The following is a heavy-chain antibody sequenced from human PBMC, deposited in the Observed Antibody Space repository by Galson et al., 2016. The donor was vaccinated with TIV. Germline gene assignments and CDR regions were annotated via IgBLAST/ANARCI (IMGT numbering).Heavy chain of an antibody. CDR3: ARISGYYDTSGDYHRRSCDY. CDR2: IDWDDDK. J-gene: IGHJ4*02. D-gene: IGHD3-22*01. V-gene: IGHV2-70*11. CDR1: GFSLSTSGMC. Sequence: PALVKPTQTLTLTCTFSGFSLSTSGMCVNWIRQPPGKALEWLARIDWDDDKSYTSSLKTRLTISKDTSKNQVVPTMNNMDPGDTATYYRARISGYYDTSGDYHRRSCDYWGQGNLVTVSS.